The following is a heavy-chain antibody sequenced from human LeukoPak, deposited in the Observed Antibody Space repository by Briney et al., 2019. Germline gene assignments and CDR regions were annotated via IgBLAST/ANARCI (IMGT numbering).Heavy chain of an antibody. V-gene: IGHV3-48*03. J-gene: IGHJ4*02. CDR1: GFTFSSYE. D-gene: IGHD4-17*01. CDR2: ISHSGRTI. Sequence: GGSLRLSCAGSGFTFSSYEMNWVREAPGKGLVWVSYISHSGRTIYYADSVKGRFTISRDNAKNSLYLQMNSLRAEDTATYYCVRLPTVTTMGYWGQGALVTVSS. CDR3: VRLPTVTTMGY.